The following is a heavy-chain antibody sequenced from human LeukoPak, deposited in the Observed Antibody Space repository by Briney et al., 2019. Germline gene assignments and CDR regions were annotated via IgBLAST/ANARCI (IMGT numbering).Heavy chain of an antibody. CDR3: ARTTTTGTTPFDY. CDR2: IYTTGGT. CDR1: GDSMSGYF. Sequence: SETLSLTCTVSGDSMSGYFWSWIRQPAGKGLDWIGRIYTTGGTNYNPSLKSRVTISLDTSKNQLSLKLSSVTAADTALYYCARTTTTGTTPFDYWGQGALVAVSS. J-gene: IGHJ4*02. V-gene: IGHV4-4*07. D-gene: IGHD1-1*01.